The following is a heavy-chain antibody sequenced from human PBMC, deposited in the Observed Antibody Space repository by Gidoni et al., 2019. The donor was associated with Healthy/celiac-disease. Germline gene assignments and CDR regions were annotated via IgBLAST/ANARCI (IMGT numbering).Heavy chain of an antibody. CDR1: GFTFSSYA. Sequence: EVQLLESGGGLVQPGGSLRPSCAASGFTFSSYAMSWVRPAPGKGLEWVSAISGSGGSTYYADSVKGRFTISRDNSKNTLYLQMNSLRAEDTAVYYCAKGLTADDAFDIWGQGTMVTVSS. V-gene: IGHV3-23*01. CDR2: ISGSGGST. CDR3: AKGLTADDAFDI. J-gene: IGHJ3*02. D-gene: IGHD2-21*02.